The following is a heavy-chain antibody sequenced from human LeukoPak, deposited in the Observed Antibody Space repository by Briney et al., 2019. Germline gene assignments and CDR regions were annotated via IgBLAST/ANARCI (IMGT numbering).Heavy chain of an antibody. D-gene: IGHD5-12*01. CDR3: ARDRAVATIGGVDY. CDR1: RYTFTGYY. V-gene: IGHV1-2*02. J-gene: IGHJ4*02. CDR2: IKPNSGGT. Sequence: ASVKVSCKASRYTFTGYYMHWVRQAPGQGLEWMGWIKPNSGGTNYAQKFQGRVTVTRDTSISTAYMELSRLRSDDTAVYYCARDRAVATIGGVDYWGQGTLVTVSS.